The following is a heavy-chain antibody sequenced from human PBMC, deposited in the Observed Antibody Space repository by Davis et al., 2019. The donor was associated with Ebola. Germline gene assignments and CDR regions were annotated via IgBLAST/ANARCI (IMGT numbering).Heavy chain of an antibody. Sequence: GSLKISCAASGFTFSSYSMNWVRQAPGKGLEWVSSISSSSSYIYYADSVKGRFTISRDNAKNTLYLQMNSLRADDTAVYYCAKHIAPGIRAFDYWGQGALVTVSS. CDR2: ISSSSSYI. D-gene: IGHD6-13*01. CDR3: AKHIAPGIRAFDY. CDR1: GFTFSSYS. J-gene: IGHJ4*02. V-gene: IGHV3-21*04.